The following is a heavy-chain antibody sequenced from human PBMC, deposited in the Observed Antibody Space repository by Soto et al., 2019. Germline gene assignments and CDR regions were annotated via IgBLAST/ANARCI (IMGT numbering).Heavy chain of an antibody. Sequence: QITLKESGPTLVKPTQTLTLTCTFSGFSLSISGVGVGWIRQPPGKALEWLALIYWDDDKRYSPSLKSRLTITKDTSKNQVVLTMTNMDPVDTATYYCAHSSYSSSWTNYYYGMDVWGQGTTVTVSS. J-gene: IGHJ6*02. V-gene: IGHV2-5*02. CDR3: AHSSYSSSWTNYYYGMDV. CDR1: GFSLSISGVG. CDR2: IYWDDDK. D-gene: IGHD6-13*01.